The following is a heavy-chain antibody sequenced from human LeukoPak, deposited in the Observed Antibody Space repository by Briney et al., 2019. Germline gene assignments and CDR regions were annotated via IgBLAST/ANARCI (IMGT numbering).Heavy chain of an antibody. CDR3: ARQVAQGSGSYYIVGRPYGTDV. D-gene: IGHD3-10*01. CDR2: IYYSGST. J-gene: IGHJ6*02. V-gene: IGHV4-59*08. Sequence: PSETLSLTCTVSGGSISSYYWSWIRQPPGKGLEWIGYIYYSGSTNYNPSLKSRVTISVDTSKNQFSLKLSSVTAADTAVYYCARQVAQGSGSYYIVGRPYGTDVWGQGTTVTVSS. CDR1: GGSISSYY.